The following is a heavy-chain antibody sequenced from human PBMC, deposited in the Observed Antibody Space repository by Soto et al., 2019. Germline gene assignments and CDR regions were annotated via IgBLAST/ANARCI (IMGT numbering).Heavy chain of an antibody. J-gene: IGHJ4*02. CDR1: GYTFTTYD. V-gene: IGHV1-46*01. CDR2: ITPGGGIT. Sequence: QVQLVQSGAEVKKPGASVRVSCKASGYTFTTYDIHWVRQAPGLGLEGMGIITPGGGITSYAQKFKGRMTMTRDTSTSTVYMELSSLRSEDTAMYYCAKVLSELVPRYFDTWGQGTLVTVSS. CDR3: AKVLSELVPRYFDT. D-gene: IGHD6-13*01.